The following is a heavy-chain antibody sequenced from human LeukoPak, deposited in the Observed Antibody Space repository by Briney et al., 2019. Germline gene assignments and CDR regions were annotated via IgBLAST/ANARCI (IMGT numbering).Heavy chain of an antibody. CDR3: ARVRVGEYLRYAFDI. CDR1: GFTFSTYA. V-gene: IGHV3-30*04. Sequence: GGSLRLSCAASGFTFSTYAMHWVRQAPGKGLEWVAVISSDGRNEFYADSVKGRFTISRDNSKNMLYLQMNSLRVEDTAVYYCARVRVGEYLRYAFDIWGQGTMVTVSS. CDR2: ISSDGRNE. D-gene: IGHD4-17*01. J-gene: IGHJ3*02.